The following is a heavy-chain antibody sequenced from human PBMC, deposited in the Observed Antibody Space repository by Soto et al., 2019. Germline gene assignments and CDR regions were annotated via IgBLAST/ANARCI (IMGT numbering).Heavy chain of an antibody. CDR3: ASETGYGSGCGFGFDP. CDR1: GGTFSSYA. V-gene: IGHV1-69*13. J-gene: IGHJ5*02. Sequence: SVKVSCKASGGTFSSYAISWVRQAPGQGLEWMGGIIPIFGTANYAQKFQGRVTITADESTSTAYMELSSLRSEDTAVYYCASETGYGSGCGFGFDPWGQGTLVTVSS. D-gene: IGHD6-19*01. CDR2: IIPIFGTA.